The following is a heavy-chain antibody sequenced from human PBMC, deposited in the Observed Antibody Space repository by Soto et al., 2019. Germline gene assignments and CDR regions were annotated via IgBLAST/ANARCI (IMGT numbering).Heavy chain of an antibody. Sequence: SETLSLTCSVSGGSTSDKSYFWGWVRQSPGKGLEWIGRMYYSGSSYYNPSLKSRVAISVDTSRNQFSLKLRSVTAADTAVYFCARQRLLRLKPDFDIWGQGTLV. D-gene: IGHD2-21*02. V-gene: IGHV4-39*01. CDR1: GGSTSDKSYF. J-gene: IGHJ4*02. CDR2: MYYSGSS. CDR3: ARQRLLRLKPDFDI.